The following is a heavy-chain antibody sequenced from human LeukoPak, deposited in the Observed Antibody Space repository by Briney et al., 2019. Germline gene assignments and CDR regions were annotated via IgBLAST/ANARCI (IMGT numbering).Heavy chain of an antibody. CDR3: AREASAGALVYTGRFDY. J-gene: IGHJ4*02. CDR1: GFTFNNYS. Sequence: GGSLRLSYAASGFTFNNYSMTWVRQAPGKGLEWVSSISGTISYIYYADSVKGRFTISRDNAKNSLYLQMNSLRAEDTAVYYCAREASAGALVYTGRFDYWGQGTLVTVS. V-gene: IGHV3-21*01. D-gene: IGHD6-13*01. CDR2: ISGTISYI.